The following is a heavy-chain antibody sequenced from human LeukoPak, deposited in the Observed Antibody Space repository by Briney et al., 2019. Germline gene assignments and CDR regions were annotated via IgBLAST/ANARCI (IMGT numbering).Heavy chain of an antibody. CDR3: ARKGIDYDILTGFDP. V-gene: IGHV3-48*01. CDR2: ISGSSKTI. J-gene: IGHJ5*02. D-gene: IGHD3-9*01. CDR1: GFTFSRNS. Sequence: GGPLRLSCAASGFTFSRNSINWVRQAPRKGLEWVSYISGSSKTIYYADSVKGRFTISRDNAKNSLYLQMNSLRAEDTAVYYCARKGIDYDILTGFDPWGQGTLVTVSS.